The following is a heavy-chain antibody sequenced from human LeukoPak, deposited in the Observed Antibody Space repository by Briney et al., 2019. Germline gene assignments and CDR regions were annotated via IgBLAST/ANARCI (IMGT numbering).Heavy chain of an antibody. D-gene: IGHD2-15*01. CDR1: GFTFSSYG. CDR2: IWYDGSNK. V-gene: IGHV3-33*06. J-gene: IGHJ4*02. Sequence: GGSLRLSCAASGFTFSSYGMHWVRQAPGKGLEWVAVIWYDGSNKYYADSVKGRFTISRDNSKNTLYLQMNSLRAEDTAVYYSAKPSVVVVAATGYYFDYWGQGTLVTVSS. CDR3: AKPSVVVVAATGYYFDY.